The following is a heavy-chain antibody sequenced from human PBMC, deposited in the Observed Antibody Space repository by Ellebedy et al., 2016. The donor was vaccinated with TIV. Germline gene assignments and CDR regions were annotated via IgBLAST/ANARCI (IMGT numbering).Heavy chain of an antibody. CDR2: IYHSGKT. D-gene: IGHD3-22*01. V-gene: IGHV4-30-2*01. CDR3: ARVRNYYDSSGYYWPYNWFDP. Sequence: SETLSLTXAVSGDSISSGGYSWSCIRQPPGKGLEWIGYIYHSGKTYYNPSLKSRVTISVDRPKNQFSVRLNSVTAADTAVYYCARVRNYYDSSGYYWPYNWFDPWGQGTLVTVSS. J-gene: IGHJ5*02. CDR1: GDSISSGGYS.